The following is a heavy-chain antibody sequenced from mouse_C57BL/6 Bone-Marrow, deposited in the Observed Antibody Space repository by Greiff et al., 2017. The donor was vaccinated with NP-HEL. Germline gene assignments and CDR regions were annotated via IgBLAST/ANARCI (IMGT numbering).Heavy chain of an antibody. J-gene: IGHJ1*03. D-gene: IGHD2-4*01. V-gene: IGHV1-20*01. Sequence: EVKLMESGPELVKPGDSVKISCKASGYSFTGYFMNWVMQSHGKSLEWIGRINPYNGDTFYNQKFKGKATLTVDKSSSTAHMELRSLTSEDSAVYYCATYDYDGAFDVWGTGTTVTVSS. CDR2: INPYNGDT. CDR1: GYSFTGYF. CDR3: ATYDYDGAFDV.